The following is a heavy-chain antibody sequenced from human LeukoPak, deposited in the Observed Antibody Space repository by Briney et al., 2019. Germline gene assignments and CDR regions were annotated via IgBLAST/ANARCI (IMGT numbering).Heavy chain of an antibody. Sequence: GGSLRLSCAASGLSFSNAWMSWVRQAPGKGLESVGRIKSKTDGGTTDYAAPVKGRFTISRDDSKNMLYLQMNSLKTEDTAVYYCTAWERTLGYYYYYMDVWGKGTTATVFS. J-gene: IGHJ6*03. V-gene: IGHV3-15*01. CDR1: GLSFSNAW. D-gene: IGHD1-26*01. CDR3: TAWERTLGYYYYYMDV. CDR2: IKSKTDGGTT.